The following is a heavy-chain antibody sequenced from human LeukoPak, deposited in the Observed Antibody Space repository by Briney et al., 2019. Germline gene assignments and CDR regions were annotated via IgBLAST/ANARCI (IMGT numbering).Heavy chain of an antibody. D-gene: IGHD3-10*01. CDR3: AREVLDRSWFDP. CDR2: INHSGST. V-gene: IGHV4-34*01. Sequence: PSETLSLTCAVYGGSFSGYYWSWIRQPPGKGLEWIGEINHSGSTNYNPSLKSRVTMSVDTSKNQFSLKLSSVTAADTAVYYCAREVLDRSWFDPWGQGTLVTVSS. CDR1: GGSFSGYY. J-gene: IGHJ5*02.